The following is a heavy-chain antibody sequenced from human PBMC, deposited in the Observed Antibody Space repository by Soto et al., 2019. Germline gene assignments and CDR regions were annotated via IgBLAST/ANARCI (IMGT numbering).Heavy chain of an antibody. D-gene: IGHD1-26*01. CDR2: IYFTGSA. V-gene: IGHV4-31*03. Sequence: QVQLRESGPGLVKPSQALSLVCSVSGDSITSGGYYWTWLRQRPGKGLEWIGYIYFTGSAYYNPSLKSRMTMSVDTSKNQFSLRLSSVTAADTAFYYCARERVLRSGWFDPWGQGTXVTVSS. CDR1: GDSITSGGYY. J-gene: IGHJ5*02. CDR3: ARERVLRSGWFDP.